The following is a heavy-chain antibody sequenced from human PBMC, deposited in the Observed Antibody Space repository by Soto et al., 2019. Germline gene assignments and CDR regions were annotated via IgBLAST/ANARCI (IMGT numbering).Heavy chain of an antibody. J-gene: IGHJ6*02. V-gene: IGHV4-59*01. Sequence: SETLSLTCTVSGGSISSYYWSWVRQPPGKGLEWIGYIYYSGSTNYNPSLKSRVTISVDTSKNQFSLKLSSVTAADTAVYYCARDQGLRYFDWTMYGMDVWGQGTTVTVSS. CDR1: GGSISSYY. CDR3: ARDQGLRYFDWTMYGMDV. CDR2: IYYSGST. D-gene: IGHD3-9*01.